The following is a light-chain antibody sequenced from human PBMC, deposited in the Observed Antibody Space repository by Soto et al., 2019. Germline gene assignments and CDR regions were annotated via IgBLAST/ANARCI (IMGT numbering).Light chain of an antibody. CDR1: QGIRGY. CDR3: QQLNDYPLT. Sequence: DIQLTQSPSFLSASVGDRVSITCRASQGIRGYLAWYQQKPGKAPKLLIYATSTLQSGVPSRFSGSASGTEFTLTISSLQPEDFATYYCQQLNDYPLTFGRGTKVDIK. CDR2: ATS. J-gene: IGKJ4*01. V-gene: IGKV1-9*01.